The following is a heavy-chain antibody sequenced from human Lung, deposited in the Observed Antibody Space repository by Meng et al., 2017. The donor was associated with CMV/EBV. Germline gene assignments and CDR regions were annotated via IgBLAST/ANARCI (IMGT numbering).Heavy chain of an antibody. D-gene: IGHD3-10*01. J-gene: IGHJ4*02. CDR2: IKQDGSEK. V-gene: IGHV3-7*01. Sequence: GEXLKISCAASGLTFSTYWMNWVRQAPGKGLEWVANIKQDGSEKYYVGSVEGRFTISRDNAKNSLYLQMNSLRAEDTAVYYCASSFEYWGQGTLVTVSS. CDR1: GLTFSTYW. CDR3: ASSFEY.